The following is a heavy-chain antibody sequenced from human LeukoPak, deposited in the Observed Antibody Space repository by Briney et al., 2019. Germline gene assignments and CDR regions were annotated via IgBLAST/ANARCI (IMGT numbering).Heavy chain of an antibody. CDR2: LSSASTYI. CDR1: GFTFSSYS. Sequence: PGGSLRLSCAASGFTFSSYSMNCVRQAPGKGLECVSSLSSASTYIYYADSVKGRFTISRDNAKNSLYLRMNSLRAEDTAMYYCARLVWDTTMADGDIDSWGQGTLLIVSS. J-gene: IGHJ4*02. D-gene: IGHD5-18*01. CDR3: ARLVWDTTMADGDIDS. V-gene: IGHV3-21*01.